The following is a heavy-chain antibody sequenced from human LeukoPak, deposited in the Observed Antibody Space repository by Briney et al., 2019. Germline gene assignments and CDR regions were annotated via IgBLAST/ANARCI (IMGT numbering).Heavy chain of an antibody. Sequence: SETLSLTCTVSGGSISSYYWSWIRQPPGKGLEWIGYIYYSGSTNYNPSLKSRVTMSVDTSKNQFSLKLSSVTAADTAVYYCARGRGYDFWSGYLLDYWGQGTLVTVSS. CDR2: IYYSGST. D-gene: IGHD3-3*01. J-gene: IGHJ4*02. V-gene: IGHV4-59*12. CDR3: ARGRGYDFWSGYLLDY. CDR1: GGSISSYY.